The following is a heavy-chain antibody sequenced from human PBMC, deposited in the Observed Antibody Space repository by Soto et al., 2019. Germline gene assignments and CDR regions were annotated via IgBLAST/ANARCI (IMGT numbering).Heavy chain of an antibody. D-gene: IGHD4-4*01. CDR2: ISYEGSNK. J-gene: IGHJ4*02. Sequence: VQLVESGGGVLQPGRSLRLSCAASGFTFSSYAMHWVRQAPGTGLEWVAVISYEGSNKYYADSVKGRFTISRDKSKNALYLQMNSLRTEDTAVYYCARVLGGMATVPFDYWGQGALVTVSS. CDR3: ARVLGGMATVPFDY. CDR1: GFTFSSYA. V-gene: IGHV3-30-3*01.